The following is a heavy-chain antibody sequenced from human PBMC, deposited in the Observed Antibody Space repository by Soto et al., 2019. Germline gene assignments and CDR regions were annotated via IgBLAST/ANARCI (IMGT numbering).Heavy chain of an antibody. D-gene: IGHD2-15*01. Sequence: GGSLRLSCAASGFTFDDYAMHWVRQAPGKGLEWVSGISWNSGSIGYADSVKGRFTISRDNAKNSLYLQMNSLRAEDTALYYCAKDTAFSHSYAFDIWGQGTMVTVSS. J-gene: IGHJ3*02. CDR1: GFTFDDYA. CDR2: ISWNSGSI. CDR3: AKDTAFSHSYAFDI. V-gene: IGHV3-9*01.